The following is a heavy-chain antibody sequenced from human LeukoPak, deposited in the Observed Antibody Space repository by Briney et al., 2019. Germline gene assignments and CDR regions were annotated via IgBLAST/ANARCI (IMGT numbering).Heavy chain of an antibody. CDR1: GGSISSRFYY. CDR3: PRPLLAAAGGGGYFDF. V-gene: IGHV4-39*01. J-gene: IGHJ4*02. Sequence: SETLSLTCTVSGGSISSRFYYWGWIRDPPGKGLEWSGSIYYSGSTYYNPSLKSRVPISVDTSKNQFSLKLWSVTAADTAVFYCPRPLLAAAGGGGYFDFWGQGTLVTVSS. CDR2: IYYSGST. D-gene: IGHD6-13*01.